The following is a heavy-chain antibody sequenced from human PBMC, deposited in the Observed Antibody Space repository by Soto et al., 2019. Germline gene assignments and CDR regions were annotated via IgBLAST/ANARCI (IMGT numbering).Heavy chain of an antibody. V-gene: IGHV4-30-2*01. CDR1: GGSISGGGFS. CDR3: ARLQFGEGFDY. Sequence: TLSLTCAVSGGSISGGGFSWSWIRQPPGKGLEWIGYILHTGGTQYNPSLKSRVSMSVDKSKNQFSLHLTSVTAADTAVYYCARLQFGEGFDYWGQGALVTASS. D-gene: IGHD3-10*01. CDR2: ILHTGGT. J-gene: IGHJ4*02.